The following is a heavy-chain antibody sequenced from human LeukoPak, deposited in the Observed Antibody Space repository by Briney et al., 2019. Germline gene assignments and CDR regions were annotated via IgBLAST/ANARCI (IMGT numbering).Heavy chain of an antibody. V-gene: IGHV3-53*01. Sequence: SGGSLRLSCAVSGFTVSGNCMSWVRQAPGKGLEWVSLIYSGGTTDYTDSVRGRLTISRDNSKNTVYLQMDSLRAEDTAVYYCAKDGETYYYDSSGYYYYMDVWGKGTTVTVSS. D-gene: IGHD3-22*01. J-gene: IGHJ6*03. CDR1: GFTVSGNC. CDR3: AKDGETYYYDSSGYYYYMDV. CDR2: IYSGGTT.